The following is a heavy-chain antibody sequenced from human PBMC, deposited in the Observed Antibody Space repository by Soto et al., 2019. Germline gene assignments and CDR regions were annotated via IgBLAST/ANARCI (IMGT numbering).Heavy chain of an antibody. D-gene: IGHD6-19*01. CDR2: INHSGST. V-gene: IGHV4-34*01. CDR1: GGSFSGHY. Sequence: QVQLQQWGAGLLKPSETLSLTCAVYGGSFSGHYWSWIRQPPGKGLEWIGEINHSGSTNYNPSLKSRVTISVDTSKNQFSLKLTSVTVADTAVYYCARAAPEADYYYGMDVWGQGTTVTVSS. CDR3: ARAAPEADYYYGMDV. J-gene: IGHJ6*02.